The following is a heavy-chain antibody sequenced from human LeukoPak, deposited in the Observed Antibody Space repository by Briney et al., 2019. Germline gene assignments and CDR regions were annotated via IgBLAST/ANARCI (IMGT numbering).Heavy chain of an antibody. V-gene: IGHV3-33*01. D-gene: IGHD3-9*01. CDR3: ARDDILTGQRLFDY. Sequence: PGGSLRLSCAASGFTFSSYGMHWVRQAPGKGLEWVAVIWYDGSNKYYADSVKGRFTISRDNSKNTLCLQMNSLRAEDTAVYYCARDDILTGQRLFDYWGQGTLVTVSS. CDR1: GFTFSSYG. CDR2: IWYDGSNK. J-gene: IGHJ4*02.